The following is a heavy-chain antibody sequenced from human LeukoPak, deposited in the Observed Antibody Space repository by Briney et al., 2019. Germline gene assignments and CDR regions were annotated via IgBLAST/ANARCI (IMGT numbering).Heavy chain of an antibody. CDR3: ARVEYSSGRDY. CDR1: GGSISSYY. D-gene: IGHD6-19*01. V-gene: IGHV4-4*07. CDR2: IYTSGST. Sequence: SETLSLTGTVSGGSISSYYWSWIRQPPGKGLEWIWRIYTSGSTNYNPSLKSRVTMSVNTSKNQFSLKLSSVTAADTAVYYCARVEYSSGRDYWGQGTLVTVSS. J-gene: IGHJ4*02.